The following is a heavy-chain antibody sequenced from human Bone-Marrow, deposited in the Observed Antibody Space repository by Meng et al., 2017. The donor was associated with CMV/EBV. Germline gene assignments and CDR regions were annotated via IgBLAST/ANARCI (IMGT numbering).Heavy chain of an antibody. D-gene: IGHD2-2*01. V-gene: IGHV4-61*08. CDR2: LYNSGNT. J-gene: IGHJ6*02. Sequence: SETLSLTCTVSGASVRSGGHYWSWIRQPPGKGLEWIGYLYNSGNTYYNPSLKSRVTISGDTSKNQFSLRLTSVTAADTAVYYCARGRRYCSSTNCYYYGMDVWGQGTTVTVSS. CDR1: GASVRSGGHY. CDR3: ARGRRYCSSTNCYYYGMDV.